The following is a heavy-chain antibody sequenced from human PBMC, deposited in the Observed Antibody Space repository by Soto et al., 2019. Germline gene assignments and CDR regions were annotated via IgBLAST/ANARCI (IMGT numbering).Heavy chain of an antibody. D-gene: IGHD2-21*02. CDR2: IYWDGAK. Sequence: QITLKESGPTLVKPTQTLTLTCTFSGFSFTSDGMGVGWIRQPPGKALVWLALIYWDGAKRYSPSLKTRLTITKDASRNQVVLTLTNTDPADTATYYCAPLYWAASGIRYYFDYWGQGTLVTVSS. CDR3: APLYWAASGIRYYFDY. V-gene: IGHV2-5*02. J-gene: IGHJ4*02. CDR1: GFSFTSDGMG.